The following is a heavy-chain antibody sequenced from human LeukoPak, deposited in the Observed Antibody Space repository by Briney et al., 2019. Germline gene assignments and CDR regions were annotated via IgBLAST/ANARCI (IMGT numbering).Heavy chain of an antibody. Sequence: MASDTLSLTCAVSGYSISSTDWWGWIRQPPGKGLEWIGYIYYSGNSNYNPSLKSRVTMSVDTSKNQFSLNLSSVTALDTAVYYCARIFLGYASGWYFDYWGQGTLVTVSS. CDR2: IYYSGNS. V-gene: IGHV4-28*06. J-gene: IGHJ4*02. CDR1: GYSISSTDW. D-gene: IGHD6-19*01. CDR3: ARIFLGYASGWYFDY.